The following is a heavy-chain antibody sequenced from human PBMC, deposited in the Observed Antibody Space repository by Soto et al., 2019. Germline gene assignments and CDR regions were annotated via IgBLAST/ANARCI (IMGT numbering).Heavy chain of an antibody. V-gene: IGHV4-59*01. D-gene: IGHD1-26*01. CDR1: GDSIRSYY. CDR3: ARCFSGNYPSRPEEQYYFES. CDR2: IYYSGYT. Sequence: KSWETLSLTCTVSGDSIRSYYWSWIRQPPGKGLEWIGYIYYSGYTSYNPSLKSRVTLSVDTSKNQFSLKLNSVTAADTAVYYCARCFSGNYPSRPEEQYYFESWGQGTLFPVSS. J-gene: IGHJ4*02.